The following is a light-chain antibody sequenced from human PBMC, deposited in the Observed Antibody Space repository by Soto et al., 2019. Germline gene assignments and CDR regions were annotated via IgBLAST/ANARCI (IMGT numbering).Light chain of an antibody. CDR3: QAWDDTTGVV. V-gene: IGLV3-1*01. CDR1: DLGNRY. Sequence: SYELTQPPSVSVSPGQTASITCSGGDLGNRYACWYQQKPRQSPVLVIYLDTKRPSGIPERFSGSNYGNTATLTISGTQAVDEADYYCQAWDDTTGVVFGGGTKLTVL. CDR2: LDT. J-gene: IGLJ2*01.